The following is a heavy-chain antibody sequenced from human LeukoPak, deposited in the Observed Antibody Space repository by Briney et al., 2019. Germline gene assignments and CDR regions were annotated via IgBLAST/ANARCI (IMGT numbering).Heavy chain of an antibody. J-gene: IGHJ4*02. D-gene: IGHD3-22*01. CDR1: GFTFSSYA. V-gene: IGHV3-23*01. CDR3: AKYRGLRYYDD. CDR2: ISGSGGST. Sequence: AGGSLRLSCAASGFTFSSYAMNWVRQAPGKGLEWVSGISGSGGSTHYADSVKDRFTISRDNSKNTLYLQMNSLRAEDTAVYYCAKYRGLRYYDDWGQGTLVTVSS.